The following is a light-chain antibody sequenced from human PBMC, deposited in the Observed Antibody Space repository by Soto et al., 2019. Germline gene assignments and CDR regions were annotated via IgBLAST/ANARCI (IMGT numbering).Light chain of an antibody. CDR1: SSDVGGCNH. V-gene: IGLV2-14*01. CDR2: AVS. Sequence: QSALTQPASVSGSPGQSITISCTGTSSDVGGCNHVSWYQHSPGKAPKLILFAVSDRPSGVSHRFSGSKSGNTASLTISGLQAEDVADYYCCSYTSLSTVVFGGGTKLTVL. J-gene: IGLJ2*01. CDR3: CSYTSLSTVV.